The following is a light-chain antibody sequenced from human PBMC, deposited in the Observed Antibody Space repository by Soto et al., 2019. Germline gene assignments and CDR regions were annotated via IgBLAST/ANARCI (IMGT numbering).Light chain of an antibody. CDR2: KAS. J-gene: IGKJ5*01. CDR1: QNINSE. V-gene: IGKV1-5*03. Sequence: TQMLQNTTTLSASVGDRVTITCRASQNINSELAWYQQKPGKAPKLLIYKASSLQSGVPSRFSGGESGTEFTLTISILQPDDFTTYYCQQHNIYLYTLGQGTRLEIK. CDR3: QQHNIYLYT.